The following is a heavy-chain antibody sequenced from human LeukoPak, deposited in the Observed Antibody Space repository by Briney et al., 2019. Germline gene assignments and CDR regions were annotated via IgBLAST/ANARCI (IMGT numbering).Heavy chain of an antibody. V-gene: IGHV3-23*01. CDR1: GFTFSNHG. CDR2: ISPRGGGT. Sequence: GGSLRLSCAASGFTFSNHGMNWVRQAPGKGLEWLSGISPRGGGTYYADSVKGRFTISRDDSKNMLSLQMNSLRVEDTAVYYCARDLAWGAFDYWGQGTLVTVSS. D-gene: IGHD7-27*01. CDR3: ARDLAWGAFDY. J-gene: IGHJ4*02.